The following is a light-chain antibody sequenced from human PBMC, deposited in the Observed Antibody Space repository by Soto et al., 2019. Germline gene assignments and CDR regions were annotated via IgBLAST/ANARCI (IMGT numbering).Light chain of an antibody. CDR3: QQYNSYST. J-gene: IGKJ1*01. CDR2: KAS. CDR1: QTISSW. V-gene: IGKV1-5*03. Sequence: DIQMTQSPSTLSGSVGDRVTITCRASQTISSWLAWYQQKPGKAPKLLIYKASSLESWVPSRFSGSGSGTEFTLTISSLQPDDFATYYCQQYNSYSTFGQGTKVDIK.